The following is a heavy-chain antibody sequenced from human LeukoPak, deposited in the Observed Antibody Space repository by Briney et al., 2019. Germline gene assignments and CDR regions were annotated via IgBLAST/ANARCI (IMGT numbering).Heavy chain of an antibody. CDR2: IKPDGSGK. V-gene: IGHV3-7*01. D-gene: IGHD3-22*01. CDR3: VRLGDSSGYYDY. Sequence: GGSLRPSCAASGFTLSSYWMSWVRQAPGKGLEWVASIKPDGSGKYYVDSVKGRFTISRDNAKNALYLQLNSLRAEDTAVYFCVRLGDSSGYYDYWGQGTLVTVSS. J-gene: IGHJ4*02. CDR1: GFTLSSYW.